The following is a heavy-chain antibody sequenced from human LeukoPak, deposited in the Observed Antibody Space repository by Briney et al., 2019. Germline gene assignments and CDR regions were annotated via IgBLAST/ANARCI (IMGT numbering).Heavy chain of an antibody. CDR2: IYYSGST. V-gene: IGHV4-39*01. Sequence: SETLSLTCTVSGGSISSSSYYWGWIRQPPGKGLEWIGSIYYSGSTYYNPSLKSRVTISVDTSKNQFSLKLSSVTAADTAVYYCARLGRYVLRFLEWLPYYFDYWGQGTLVTVSS. D-gene: IGHD3-3*01. CDR3: ARLGRYVLRFLEWLPYYFDY. CDR1: GGSISSSSYY. J-gene: IGHJ4*02.